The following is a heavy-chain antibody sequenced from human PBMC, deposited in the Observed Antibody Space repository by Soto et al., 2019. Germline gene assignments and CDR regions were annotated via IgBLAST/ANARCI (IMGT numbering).Heavy chain of an antibody. CDR3: AKATDNWFEP. CDR2: IYYSGST. D-gene: IGHD5-12*01. CDR1: VGSISSGGYY. Sequence: PSETLSLTCTVSVGSISSGGYYLSWILHHPGKGLEWIGYIYYSGSTYYNPSLKSRVTISVDTSKNQFSLKMSSVTAADTAVYYCAKATDNWFEPWGQGTTVTVPQ. V-gene: IGHV4-31*03. J-gene: IGHJ5*02.